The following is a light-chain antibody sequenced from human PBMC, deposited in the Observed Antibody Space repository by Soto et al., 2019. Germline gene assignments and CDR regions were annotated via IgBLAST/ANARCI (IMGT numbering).Light chain of an antibody. V-gene: IGLV2-14*03. Sequence: QSALTQPASVSGSPGQSITISCTGTITDIGAYNYVSWYQQHPGKAPKLLIYANNKRPSGVLDRFSGSKSGTSASLAITGLQAEDEADYYCQSYDNSLTGVWVFGGGTQLTVL. J-gene: IGLJ3*02. CDR1: ITDIGAYNY. CDR3: QSYDNSLTGVWV. CDR2: ANN.